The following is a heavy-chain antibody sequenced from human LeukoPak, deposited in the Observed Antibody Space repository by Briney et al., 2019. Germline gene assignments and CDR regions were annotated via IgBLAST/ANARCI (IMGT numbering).Heavy chain of an antibody. J-gene: IGHJ4*02. D-gene: IGHD5-18*01. V-gene: IGHV3-21*01. Sequence: EGSLRLSCAASGFTFSSYSMNWVRQAPGKGLEWVSSISSSSSYIYYADSVKGRFTISRDNAKNSLYLQMNSLRAEDTAVYYCARDPIQLWPEKGFDYWGQGTLVTVSS. CDR3: ARDPIQLWPEKGFDY. CDR2: ISSSSSYI. CDR1: GFTFSSYS.